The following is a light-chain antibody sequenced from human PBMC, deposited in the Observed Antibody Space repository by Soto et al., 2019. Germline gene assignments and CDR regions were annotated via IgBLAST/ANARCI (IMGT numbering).Light chain of an antibody. CDR3: QQSYSTPWT. V-gene: IGKV1-39*01. CDR1: QGISNH. J-gene: IGKJ1*01. CDR2: AAS. Sequence: IRITQSASSLSASVEDRVIITCRASQGISNHLNWYQQKPGKAPKLLIFAASSLQSGVPSRFSGSRSGPDVTLTISSLQPEDYAAYYCQQSYSTPWTFGQGTKVDIK.